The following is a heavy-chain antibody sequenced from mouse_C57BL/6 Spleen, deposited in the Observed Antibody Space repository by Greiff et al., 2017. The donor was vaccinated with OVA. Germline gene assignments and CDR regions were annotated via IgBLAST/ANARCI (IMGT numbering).Heavy chain of an antibody. CDR3: TRWSLTGNWYFDV. Sequence: QLQQSGAELVRPGASVTLSCKASGYTFTDYEMHWVKQTPVHGLEWIGAIDPETGGTAYNQKFKGKAILTADKSSSTAYMELRSLTSEDSAVYYCTRWSLTGNWYFDVWGTGTTVTVSS. CDR1: GYTFTDYE. J-gene: IGHJ1*03. V-gene: IGHV1-15*01. D-gene: IGHD4-1*01. CDR2: IDPETGGT.